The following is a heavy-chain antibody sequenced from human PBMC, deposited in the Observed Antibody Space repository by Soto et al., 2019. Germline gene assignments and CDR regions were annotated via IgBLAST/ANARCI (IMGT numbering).Heavy chain of an antibody. D-gene: IGHD2-21*02. CDR2: MYNTGST. CDR3: ARDLWGYCGTDCYPLDV. Sequence: SETLSLTCTVSGGSISGYYWSWIRQPPGKGLEWIGYMYNTGSTVYNPSFKRRVNISVDKSKNQFSLKLNYMTAADTAVYYCARDLWGYCGTDCYPLDVWGQGTTVT. V-gene: IGHV4-59*01. J-gene: IGHJ6*02. CDR1: GGSISGYY.